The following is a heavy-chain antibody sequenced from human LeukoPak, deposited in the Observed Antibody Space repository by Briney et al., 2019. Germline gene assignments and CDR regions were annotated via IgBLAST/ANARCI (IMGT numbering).Heavy chain of an antibody. D-gene: IGHD1-26*01. J-gene: IGHJ5*02. V-gene: IGHV3-15*07. Sequence: GGSLRLSCAASGFTFSNAWMNWVRQAPGKGLEWVGRIKSKTDSGTTDYAAPVKGRFTISRDDSKNTLYLQMNSLKTEDTAVYYCTTDYISASPGTWGQGTLVTVSS. CDR3: TTDYISASPGT. CDR2: IKSKTDSGTT. CDR1: GFTFSNAW.